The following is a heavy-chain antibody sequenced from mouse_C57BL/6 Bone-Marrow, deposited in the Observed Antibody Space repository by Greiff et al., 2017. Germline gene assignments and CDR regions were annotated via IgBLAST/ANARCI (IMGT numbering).Heavy chain of an antibody. CDR1: GYTFTSYH. D-gene: IGHD1-1*01. CDR2: IYPGSGST. J-gene: IGHJ1*03. Sequence: VQLQQSGAELVRPGASVKLSCKASGYTFTSYHITWVKQRPGQGLEWIARIYPGSGSTYYNEKFKGKATLTAEKSSSTAYMQLSSLTSEDSAVCAGEELVGTRADWYFDVWGTGTTVTVSS. V-gene: IGHV1-76*01. CDR3: EELVGTRADWYFDV.